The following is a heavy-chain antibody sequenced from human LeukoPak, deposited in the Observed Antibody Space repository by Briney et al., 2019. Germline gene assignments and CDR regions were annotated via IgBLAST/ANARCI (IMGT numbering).Heavy chain of an antibody. J-gene: IGHJ4*02. V-gene: IGHV4-59*01. Sequence: SETLSLTCTVFGGSISSYYWSWIRQPPGKGLEWIGYIYYSGSTNYNPSLKSRVTISVDTSKNQFSLKLSSVTAADTAVYYCARAVDLPPPDRGYYFDYWGQGTLVTVSS. CDR3: ARAVDLPPPDRGYYFDY. D-gene: IGHD4-23*01. CDR1: GGSISSYY. CDR2: IYYSGST.